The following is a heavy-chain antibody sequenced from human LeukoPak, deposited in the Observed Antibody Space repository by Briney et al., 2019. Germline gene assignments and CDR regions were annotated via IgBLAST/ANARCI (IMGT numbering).Heavy chain of an antibody. CDR2: ISGSGGST. CDR1: GFTFSSYA. CDR3: AKILSPATRLPVGYFDF. Sequence: PGGSLRLSCAASGFTFSSYAMSWVRQAPGKGLEWVSAISGSGGSTYYADSVKGRFTISRDNSKNTLFLQMNSLRAEDTAVYYCAKILSPATRLPVGYFDFWGQGTLVTVSS. V-gene: IGHV3-23*01. D-gene: IGHD1-26*01. J-gene: IGHJ4*02.